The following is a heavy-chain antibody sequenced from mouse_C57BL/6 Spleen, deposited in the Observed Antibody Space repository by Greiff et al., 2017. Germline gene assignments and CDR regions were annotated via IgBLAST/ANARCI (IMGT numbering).Heavy chain of an antibody. CDR1: GFSFNTYA. Sequence: EVHLVESGGGLVQPKGSLKLSCAASGFSFNTYAMNWVRQAPGKGLEWVARIRSKSNNYATYYADSVKDRFTISRDDSESMLYLQMNNLKTEDTAMYYCVRGGGYYDAMDYWGQGTSVTVSS. V-gene: IGHV10-1*01. CDR2: IRSKSNNYAT. CDR3: VRGGGYYDAMDY. D-gene: IGHD2-2*01. J-gene: IGHJ4*01.